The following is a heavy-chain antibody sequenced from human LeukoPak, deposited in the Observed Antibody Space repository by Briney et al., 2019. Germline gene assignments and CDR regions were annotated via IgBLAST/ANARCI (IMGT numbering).Heavy chain of an antibody. CDR3: ARLLDYGARNFDF. D-gene: IGHD4-17*01. CDR1: GGSISSSGYY. Sequence: SETLSLTCTVSGGSISSSGYYWGWIRQPPGKGLEWIASIYYSGSTYYNPSLKSRVTISVDTSKNQFSLRLRSVTAADTAVYYCARLLDYGARNFDFWGRGTLVTVSS. V-gene: IGHV4-39*07. J-gene: IGHJ4*02. CDR2: IYYSGST.